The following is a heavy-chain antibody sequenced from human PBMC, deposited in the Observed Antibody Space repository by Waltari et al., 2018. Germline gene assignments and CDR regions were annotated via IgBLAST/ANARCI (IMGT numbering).Heavy chain of an antibody. J-gene: IGHJ6*02. CDR1: RYSISSGYY. CDR3: ARVGLYGSGSYPMGEYYGMGV. V-gene: IGHV4-38-2*01. CDR2: MYHSGNN. Sequence: QVQLQESGPGLVKPSETLSLTCAVSRYSISSGYYWGWIRQLPGKGLEWIASMYHSGNNYYQPSLKRRVTISVDTSKNQFSLKLTSVTAADPAIYYCARVGLYGSGSYPMGEYYGMGVWGLGTTVTVSS. D-gene: IGHD3-10*01.